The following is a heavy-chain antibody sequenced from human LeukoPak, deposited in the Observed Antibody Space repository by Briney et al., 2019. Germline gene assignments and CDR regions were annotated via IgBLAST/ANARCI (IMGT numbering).Heavy chain of an antibody. CDR3: AKDPERYFGHNWFDT. V-gene: IGHV3-23*01. Sequence: GSLRLSCAASGFTFSSYAMSWVRQAPGKGLEWVSAISGSGGSTYYADSVKGRFTISRDDSKNTLYLQMNSLRVEDTAVYYCAKDPERYFGHNWFDTWGQGTLVTVSS. J-gene: IGHJ5*02. CDR2: ISGSGGST. CDR1: GFTFSSYA. D-gene: IGHD3-9*01.